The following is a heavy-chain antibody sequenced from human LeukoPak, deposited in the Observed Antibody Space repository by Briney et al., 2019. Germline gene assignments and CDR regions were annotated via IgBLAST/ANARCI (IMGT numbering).Heavy chain of an antibody. CDR3: ARARIAVAGTDY. V-gene: IGHV4-34*01. Sequence: SETLSLTCAVHGGSFSGCYWSWIRQPPGKGLEWIGEINHSGSTNYNPSLKSRVTISVDTSKNQFSLKLSSVTAADTAVYYCARARIAVAGTDYWGQGTLVTVSS. CDR1: GGSFSGCY. D-gene: IGHD6-19*01. J-gene: IGHJ4*02. CDR2: INHSGST.